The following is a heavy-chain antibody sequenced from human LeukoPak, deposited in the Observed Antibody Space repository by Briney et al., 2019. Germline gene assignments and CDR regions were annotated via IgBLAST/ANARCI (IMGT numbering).Heavy chain of an antibody. J-gene: IGHJ4*02. CDR2: INSDGSST. CDR1: GFTFSSYW. CDR3: ARDDLPRDGSGSYYNDETAY. D-gene: IGHD3-10*01. Sequence: GGSLRLSCAASGFTFSSYWMHWFRQAPGKGLVWFSRINSDGSSTSYADSVKGRFTISRDNAKNTLYLQMNSLRAEDTAVYYCARDDLPRDGSGSYYNDETAYWGQGTLVTVSS. V-gene: IGHV3-74*01.